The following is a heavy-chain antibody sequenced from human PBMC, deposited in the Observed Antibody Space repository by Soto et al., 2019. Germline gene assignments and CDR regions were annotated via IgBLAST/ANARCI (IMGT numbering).Heavy chain of an antibody. J-gene: IGHJ4*02. CDR2: ISSDGYHK. D-gene: IGHD1-26*01. CDR3: ARWEQPLFDY. V-gene: IGHV3-30-3*01. Sequence: QVKLVASGGGVVQPGRSLRRSCAASGFNVSASTMHWVRPAPGKGLEWVAVISSDGYHKYYTDSVKGRFTISRDTTTNTLYMKMNSLRAEDTAVYYCARWEQPLFDYWGQGTLVTVSS. CDR1: GFNVSAST.